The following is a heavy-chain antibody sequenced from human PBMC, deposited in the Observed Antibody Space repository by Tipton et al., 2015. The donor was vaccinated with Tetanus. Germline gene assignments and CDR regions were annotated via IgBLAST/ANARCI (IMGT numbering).Heavy chain of an antibody. CDR2: IFHSGST. J-gene: IGHJ3*02. Sequence: GLVKPSETLSLTCTVSGGSMSNNYWSWIRQPPGKGLEWIAYIFHSGSTNYSPSLKSRVAISMDTSKNQISLKLSSVTAADTAVYYCAREDYFDISAFDIWGQGTMVTVSS. CDR3: AREDYFDISAFDI. CDR1: GGSMSNNY. V-gene: IGHV4-59*01. D-gene: IGHD2/OR15-2a*01.